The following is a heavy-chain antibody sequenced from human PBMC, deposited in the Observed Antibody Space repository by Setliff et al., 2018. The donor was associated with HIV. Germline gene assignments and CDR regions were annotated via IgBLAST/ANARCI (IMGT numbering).Heavy chain of an antibody. CDR1: GGSISSGDYY. D-gene: IGHD2-15*01. J-gene: IGHJ4*02. CDR3: VGRFGLVQIFYFDY. Sequence: SETLSLTCTVSGGSISSGDYYWGWIRQPPGKGLEWIGSFHYSGSTSYNPSLRSRVTISVDTSKNQFSLKLTSVTAADTAVYYCVGRFGLVQIFYFDYWGQGMLVTVSS. CDR2: FHYSGST. V-gene: IGHV4-39*01.